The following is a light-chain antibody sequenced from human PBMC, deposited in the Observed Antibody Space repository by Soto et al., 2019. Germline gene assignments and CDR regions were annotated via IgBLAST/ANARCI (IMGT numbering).Light chain of an antibody. CDR2: KAS. V-gene: IGKV1-5*03. CDR3: QQYNTYVYT. J-gene: IGKJ2*01. CDR1: QSISSW. Sequence: DIQMTQSPSTLSASVGDRVTITCRASQSISSWLAWYQQKPGKAPNLLIYKASSLASGVPSRFSGSGSGTEFTLTISSLQPDDLATYYCQQYNTYVYTFGQGTKLEIK.